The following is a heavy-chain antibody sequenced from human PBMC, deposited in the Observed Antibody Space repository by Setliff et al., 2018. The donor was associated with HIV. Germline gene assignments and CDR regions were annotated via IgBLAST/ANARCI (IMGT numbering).Heavy chain of an antibody. CDR3: VKSASWDLRGWLH. D-gene: IGHD6-19*01. V-gene: IGHV3-23*01. J-gene: IGHJ4*02. CDR2: IGGIDAST. CDR1: GFTFNIYA. Sequence: HPGGSLRLSCVASGFTFNIYAMSWVRQAPGKGLEWVSTIGGIDASTNYADSVKGRFSISRDNSKNMVYLQMSSLRAEDSAVYYCVKSASWDLRGWLHWGQGTPVTVSS.